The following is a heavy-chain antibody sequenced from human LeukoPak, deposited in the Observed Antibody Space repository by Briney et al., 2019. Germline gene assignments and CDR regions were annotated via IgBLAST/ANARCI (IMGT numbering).Heavy chain of an antibody. J-gene: IGHJ3*02. CDR2: INPNSGGT. D-gene: IGHD5-18*01. CDR3: ARRRDTAHAFDI. CDR1: GYTFTGYY. Sequence: ASVKVSCKASGYTFTGYYMHWVRQAPGQGLEGMGWINPNSGGTNYAQKFQGRVTMTRDTSISTAYMELSRLRSDDTAVYYCARRRDTAHAFDIWGQGTMVTVSS. V-gene: IGHV1-2*02.